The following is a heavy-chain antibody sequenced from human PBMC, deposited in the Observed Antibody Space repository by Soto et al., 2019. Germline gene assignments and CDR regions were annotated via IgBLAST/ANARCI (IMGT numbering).Heavy chain of an antibody. V-gene: IGHV5-10-1*01. CDR3: ARRYCSSASCPRNYYGMDV. CDR2: IDPIDSYT. Sequence: PGESLKISCKGSGYNFASYFISLVRQMPGKGLEWMGRIDPIDSYTNYSPSFQGHVTISADKSISTAYLQWSSLKASDTAMYYCARRYCSSASCPRNYYGMDVWGQGTTVTVSS. J-gene: IGHJ6*02. D-gene: IGHD2-2*01. CDR1: GYNFASYF.